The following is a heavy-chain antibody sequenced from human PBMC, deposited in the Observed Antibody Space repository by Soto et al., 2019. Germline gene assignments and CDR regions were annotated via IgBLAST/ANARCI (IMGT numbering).Heavy chain of an antibody. CDR3: ARQKHYYDSSGYPGQFDY. CDR1: GGSISSSSYY. CDR2: IYYSGST. D-gene: IGHD3-22*01. J-gene: IGHJ4*02. Sequence: QLQLQESGPGLVKPSETLSLTCTVSGGSISSSSYYWGWIRQPPGKGLEWIGSIYYSGSTYYNPYLKSRVTISVDTSKNQFSLKLSSVTAADTAVYYCARQKHYYDSSGYPGQFDYWGQGTLVTISS. V-gene: IGHV4-39*01.